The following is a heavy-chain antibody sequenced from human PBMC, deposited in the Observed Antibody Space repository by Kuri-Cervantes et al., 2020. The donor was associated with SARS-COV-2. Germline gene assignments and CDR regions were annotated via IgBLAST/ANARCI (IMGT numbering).Heavy chain of an antibody. CDR1: GFTFSSYW. CDR3: ARDRLRYCSSTSCYGWFDP. J-gene: IGHJ5*02. CDR2: INSDGSST. Sequence: ETLSLTCAASGFTFSSYWMHWVRQAPGEGLVWVSRINSDGSSTSYADSVKGRFTISRDNAKNTLYLQMNSLRAEDTAVYYCARDRLRYCSSTSCYGWFDPWGQGTLVTVSS. D-gene: IGHD2-2*01. V-gene: IGHV3-74*01.